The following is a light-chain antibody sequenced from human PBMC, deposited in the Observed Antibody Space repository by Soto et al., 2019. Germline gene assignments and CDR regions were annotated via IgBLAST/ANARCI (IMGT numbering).Light chain of an antibody. Sequence: QPVLTQSSSASASLGSSVKLTCTLSSGHSSYIIAWHQQQPGKAPRYWMKLEGSGSYNKGSGVPDRFSGSSSGADRYLTISNLQFEDEADYYCETWDSNTRVFGGGIKVTVL. CDR1: SGHSSYI. J-gene: IGLJ3*02. CDR3: ETWDSNTRV. V-gene: IGLV4-60*02. CDR2: LEGSGSY.